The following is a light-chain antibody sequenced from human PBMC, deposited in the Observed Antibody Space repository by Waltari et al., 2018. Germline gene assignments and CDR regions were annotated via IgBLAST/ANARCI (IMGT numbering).Light chain of an antibody. CDR2: DVS. J-gene: IGKJ1*01. CDR3: MQGKQLPHT. Sequence: DIVMTQTPLSLSVTPGQPAYISCKTSQSLLDRAGKTHLYWNLQKPGQSPHLLIYDVSSRFSGVPDRFSGSGSGTDFTLKISRVEAEDIGVYYCMQGKQLPHTFGQGTKVETK. CDR1: QSLLDRAGKTH. V-gene: IGKV2-29*02.